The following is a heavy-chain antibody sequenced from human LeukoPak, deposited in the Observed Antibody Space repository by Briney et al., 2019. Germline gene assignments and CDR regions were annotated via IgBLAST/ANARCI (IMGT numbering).Heavy chain of an antibody. J-gene: IGHJ4*02. D-gene: IGHD6-19*01. Sequence: SPTVSLTCSVSGGSISGYYWSWIRQPPGKGLEWIGYIYHNGGTNYNPFLQSRLTISIDTSKNQFSMKLSSVTAADTAVYYCARHLRAVAGGRYFDYWGQGTQVTVSS. V-gene: IGHV4-59*08. CDR2: IYHNGGT. CDR3: ARHLRAVAGGRYFDY. CDR1: GGSISGYY.